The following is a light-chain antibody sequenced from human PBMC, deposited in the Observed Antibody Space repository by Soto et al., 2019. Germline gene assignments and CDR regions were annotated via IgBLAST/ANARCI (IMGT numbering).Light chain of an antibody. CDR2: DAS. Sequence: DIQMTPSPSSLSASVGDRDTITCRASQNISTYVTWYQQKPGKAPKALISDASTLQSGVPSRFSGSGSGTDFTLIISSLQPEDIATYYCQQSFSSLLSFGGGTQVEIK. CDR3: QQSFSSLLS. CDR1: QNISTY. J-gene: IGKJ4*01. V-gene: IGKV1-39*01.